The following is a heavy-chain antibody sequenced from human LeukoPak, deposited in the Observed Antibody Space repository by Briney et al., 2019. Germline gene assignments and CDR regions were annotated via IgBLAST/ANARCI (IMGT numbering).Heavy chain of an antibody. Sequence: GGSLRLSCAASGFTFSTYAIHWVRQAPGKGLEWVAVISFDGSKKYYADSVKGRFTISSDNSKNTLYLQMNSLRAEDTAVYYCARDLGVEGRYYYFDYWGQGTLVTVSS. D-gene: IGHD1-1*01. CDR3: ARDLGVEGRYYYFDY. J-gene: IGHJ4*02. CDR2: ISFDGSKK. V-gene: IGHV3-30-3*01. CDR1: GFTFSTYA.